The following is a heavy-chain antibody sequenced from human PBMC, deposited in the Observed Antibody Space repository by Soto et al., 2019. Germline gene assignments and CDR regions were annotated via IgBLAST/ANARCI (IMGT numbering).Heavy chain of an antibody. CDR2: ISSSGNTI. D-gene: IGHD6-19*01. J-gene: IGHJ4*02. CDR3: AGDLSSGWYRGSGY. Sequence: QVQLVESGGGLVKPGGSLRLSCAASGFTFSDYYMSWIRQAPGKGLEWVSYISSSGNTIYYADSVKCRFTISRDNAKNSLYLQMNTLRAEDTAVYYCAGDLSSGWYRGSGYWGQGTLVTVSS. CDR1: GFTFSDYY. V-gene: IGHV3-11*01.